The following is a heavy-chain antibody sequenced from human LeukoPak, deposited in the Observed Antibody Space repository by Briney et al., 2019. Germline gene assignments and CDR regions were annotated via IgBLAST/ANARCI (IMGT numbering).Heavy chain of an antibody. V-gene: IGHV3-11*06. D-gene: IGHD1-14*01. CDR2: ISSSSSYT. J-gene: IGHJ2*01. CDR3: ARANPADFNL. Sequence: PGGSLRLSCAASGFTFSDYYMSWIRQAPGKGLEWVSYISSSSSYTNYADSVEGRFTISRDNAKNTVHLQMNSLRDDDTAVYYCARANPADFNLWGRGTLVTVSS. CDR1: GFTFSDYY.